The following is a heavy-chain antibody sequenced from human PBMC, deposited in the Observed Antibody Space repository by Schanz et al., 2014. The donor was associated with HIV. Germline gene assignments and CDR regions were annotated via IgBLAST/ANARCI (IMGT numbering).Heavy chain of an antibody. CDR3: AKSGGWGKVLYHFDY. V-gene: IGHV3-30*04. CDR2: ISYDGNNQ. Sequence: VQLVESGGGLVQPGGSLRLSCAASAFTFSTYALHWVRQAPGKGLEWVAVISYDGNNQYYADSVKGRFTISRDNSRXXVFLQMNSLRVEXXXXXYCAKSGGWGKVLYHFDYWGQGTVVTVSS. J-gene: IGHJ4*02. CDR1: AFTFSTYA. D-gene: IGHD6-19*01.